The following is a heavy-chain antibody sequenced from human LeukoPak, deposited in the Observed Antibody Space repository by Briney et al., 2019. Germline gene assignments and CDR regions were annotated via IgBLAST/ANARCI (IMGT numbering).Heavy chain of an antibody. J-gene: IGHJ4*02. Sequence: GGSLRLSCAASGFTFDDYGMSWVRQAPGKGLEWVSGINWNGGSTGYADSVKGRFTISRDNAKNSLYLQMNSLRAEDTAVYYCASFQYSSGWSPFDYWGQGTLVTVSS. D-gene: IGHD6-19*01. CDR1: GFTFDDYG. CDR2: INWNGGST. CDR3: ASFQYSSGWSPFDY. V-gene: IGHV3-20*04.